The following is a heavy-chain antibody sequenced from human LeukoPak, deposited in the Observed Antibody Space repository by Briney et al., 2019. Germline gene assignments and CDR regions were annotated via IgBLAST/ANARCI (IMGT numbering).Heavy chain of an antibody. Sequence: SVKVSCKASGGTFSSYAISWVRQAPGQGLEWMGGIIPIFGTANYAQKFQGRVTITADESTSTAYMELSSLRSEDTAVYYCARDFTLSMYQLPTGDAFDIWGQGTMVTVSS. D-gene: IGHD2-2*01. CDR1: GGTFSSYA. CDR3: ARDFTLSMYQLPTGDAFDI. V-gene: IGHV1-69*13. J-gene: IGHJ3*02. CDR2: IIPIFGTA.